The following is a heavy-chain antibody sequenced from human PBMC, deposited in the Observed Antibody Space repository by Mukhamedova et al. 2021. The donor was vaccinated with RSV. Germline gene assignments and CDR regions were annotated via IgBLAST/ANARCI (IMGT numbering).Heavy chain of an antibody. J-gene: IGHJ4*02. Sequence: TDYAQKFQGRVAMTRDTSISTAYLELTSLRSDDTALYFCARGIKEKYNSGPADYWGQGTLVTVSS. CDR3: ARGIKEKYNSGPADY. D-gene: IGHD5-24*01. CDR2: T. V-gene: IGHV1-2*02.